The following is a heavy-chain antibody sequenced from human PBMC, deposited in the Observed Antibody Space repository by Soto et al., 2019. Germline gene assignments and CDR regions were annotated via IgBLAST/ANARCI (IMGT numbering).Heavy chain of an antibody. CDR2: IYYSGGT. Sequence: PSETLSLTCAVYGGSFSGYYWSWIRQPPGRGLEWLEYIYYSGGTNYNPSLKSRVTISLDKSKSQFSLRLISVTAADTAVYYCTREQSDDNYFDPWGQGTLVTVSS. CDR1: GGSFSGYY. V-gene: IGHV4-34*11. D-gene: IGHD6-19*01. J-gene: IGHJ5*02. CDR3: TREQSDDNYFDP.